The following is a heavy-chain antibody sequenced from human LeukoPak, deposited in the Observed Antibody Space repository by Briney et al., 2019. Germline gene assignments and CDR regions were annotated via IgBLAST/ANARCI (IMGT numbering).Heavy chain of an antibody. CDR3: ASDQYYYDSSGYYPPPLGY. J-gene: IGHJ4*02. D-gene: IGHD3-22*01. CDR2: IYTSGST. Sequence: SETLSLTCTVSCGSISSYYWSWIRQPAGKGLEWIGRIYTSGSTNYNPSLKSRVTMSVDTSKNQFSLKLSSVTAADTAVYYCASDQYYYDSSGYYPPPLGYWGQGTLVTVSS. CDR1: CGSISSYY. V-gene: IGHV4-4*07.